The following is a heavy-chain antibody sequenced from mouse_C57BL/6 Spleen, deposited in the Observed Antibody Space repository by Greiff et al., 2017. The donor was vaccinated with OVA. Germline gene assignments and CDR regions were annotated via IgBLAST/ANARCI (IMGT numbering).Heavy chain of an antibody. D-gene: IGHD1-1*01. CDR2: IYPGNSDT. J-gene: IGHJ1*03. CDR3: TNYYGSSTSWYFDV. Sequence: VQLQQSGTVLARPGASVKMSCKTSGYTFTSYWMHWVKRRPGQGLEWIGAIYPGNSDTSYNQKFKGKAKLTAVTSASTAYMELSSLTNEDSAVYYCTNYYGSSTSWYFDVWGTGTTVTVSS. V-gene: IGHV1-5*01. CDR1: GYTFTSYW.